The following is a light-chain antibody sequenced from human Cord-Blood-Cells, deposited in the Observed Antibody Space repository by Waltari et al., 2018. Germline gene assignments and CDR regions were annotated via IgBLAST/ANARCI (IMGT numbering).Light chain of an antibody. J-gene: IGLJ2*01. Sequence: QSALTQPPSAYGSPGQSVTISCTGTSSDVGGYNYVSWYQQHPDKAPKLMIYEVSKPPSGVPDRFLGSKAGKPASLTGSGLQAEDEADYYCSSYAGSNKIVVFGGGTKLTVL. V-gene: IGLV2-8*01. CDR3: SSYAGSNKIVV. CDR1: SSDVGGYNY. CDR2: EVS.